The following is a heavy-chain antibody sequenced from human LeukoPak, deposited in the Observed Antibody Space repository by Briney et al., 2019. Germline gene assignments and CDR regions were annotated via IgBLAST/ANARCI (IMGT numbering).Heavy chain of an antibody. J-gene: IGHJ4*02. CDR1: GFTFSSYW. V-gene: IGHV3-7*01. D-gene: IGHD3-3*01. CDR2: IKQDGSEK. CDR3: AREDDFWSGYYPFDY. Sequence: GGSLRLSCAASGFTFSSYWMSWVRQAPGKGLEWVANIKQDGSEKYYVDSVKGRFTISRDNAKNSLYLQMNSLRAEDTAVYYCAREDDFWSGYYPFDYWGQGTLVTVSS.